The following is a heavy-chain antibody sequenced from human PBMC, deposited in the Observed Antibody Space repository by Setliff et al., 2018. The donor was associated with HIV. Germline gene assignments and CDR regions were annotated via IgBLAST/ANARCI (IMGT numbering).Heavy chain of an antibody. Sequence: PSETLSLTCTVSGGSISSGDYSWNWMRQTPGKGLEWIGYIYHSGITSYNPSLKSRFIMLIDTSQNQFSLKVNSVTAADTAVYYCARRSGWSLDYWGQGTLVTVSS. J-gene: IGHJ4*02. CDR2: IYHSGIT. D-gene: IGHD6-19*01. CDR3: ARRSGWSLDY. V-gene: IGHV4-30-4*08. CDR1: GGSISSGDYS.